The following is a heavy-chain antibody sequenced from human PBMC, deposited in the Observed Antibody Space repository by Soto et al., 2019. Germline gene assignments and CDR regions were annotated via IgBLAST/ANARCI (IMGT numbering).Heavy chain of an antibody. J-gene: IGHJ4*02. CDR3: AKGSADSRPYYFDY. V-gene: IGHV3-23*01. CDR2: IAAGGGDT. Sequence: EAQLLESGGGLVQPGGSLRLSCAASGSTFSRFVMSWVRQDPAKGLEWFSAIAAGGGDTYYADSVKGRFTISRDNSNNMLYLQMNSLRAEDTAVYYCAKGSADSRPYYFDYWGQGTLVTVSS. CDR1: GSTFSRFV. D-gene: IGHD3-22*01.